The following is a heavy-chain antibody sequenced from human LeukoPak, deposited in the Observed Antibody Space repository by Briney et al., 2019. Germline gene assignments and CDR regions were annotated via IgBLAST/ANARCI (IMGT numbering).Heavy chain of an antibody. Sequence: PSETLSLTRPVSGCSISSSSYYWGWIRQPPGKGLEWIVIIYYSVTTYYHPPLKSRFPLPVDTSKNQFILKLSFVAAADTAVYFCAREDHGDGYKYFDYWGQGTLVTVSS. V-gene: IGHV4-39*06. CDR3: AREDHGDGYKYFDY. J-gene: IGHJ4*02. CDR1: GCSISSSSYY. CDR2: IYYSVTT. D-gene: IGHD5-24*01.